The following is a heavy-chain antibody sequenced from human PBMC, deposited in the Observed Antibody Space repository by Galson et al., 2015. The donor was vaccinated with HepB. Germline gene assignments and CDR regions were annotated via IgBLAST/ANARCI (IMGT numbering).Heavy chain of an antibody. J-gene: IGHJ3*02. V-gene: IGHV1-18*01. CDR1: GYTFTRYG. Sequence: SVKVSCTASGYTFTRYGVNWVRQAPGKGLEWMGWISVSSGDTKYAHKLQGRVTMTTDTSTYTVYMELRRLRSDDTAVYYCARDSWGWLQSDAFDIWGLGTMVTVSS. D-gene: IGHD5-24*01. CDR3: ARDSWGWLQSDAFDI. CDR2: ISVSSGDT.